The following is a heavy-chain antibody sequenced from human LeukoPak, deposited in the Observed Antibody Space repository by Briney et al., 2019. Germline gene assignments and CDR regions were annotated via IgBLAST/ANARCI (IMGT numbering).Heavy chain of an antibody. CDR2: VGHSGSA. V-gene: IGHV4-34*01. D-gene: IGHD2-15*01. CDR1: GGSFSAFF. CDR3: ARFPGSAEYRHYYYMDV. J-gene: IGHJ6*03. Sequence: SETLSLTCAVSGGSFSAFFWRWIRQPPGKGLEWIGDVGHSGSADYNPSLKSRVTVSVDTSKDQFSLKLTSVTAADTAVYYCARFPGSAEYRHYYYMDVWGKGTTVTVSS.